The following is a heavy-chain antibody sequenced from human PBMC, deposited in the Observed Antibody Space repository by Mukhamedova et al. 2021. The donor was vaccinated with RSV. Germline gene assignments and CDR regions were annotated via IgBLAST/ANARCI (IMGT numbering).Heavy chain of an antibody. V-gene: IGHV3-30*01. D-gene: IGHD2-2*01. CDR2: DGRSQ. Sequence: DGRSQFYADSVKGRFTISRDNSKNTLFLQLNSLRNEDSGVYFCARDPSAMLLPTALFDYWGQGTLVTVSS. J-gene: IGHJ4*02. CDR3: ARDPSAMLLPTALFDY.